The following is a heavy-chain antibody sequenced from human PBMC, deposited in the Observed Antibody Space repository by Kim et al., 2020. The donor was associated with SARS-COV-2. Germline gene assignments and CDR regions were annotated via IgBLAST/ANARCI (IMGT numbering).Heavy chain of an antibody. V-gene: IGHV3-74*01. D-gene: IGHD2-15*01. CDR3: ASGLTPGPN. CDR2: IIPDGRST. J-gene: IGHJ4*02. CDR1: GFTFSEYW. Sequence: GGSLRLSCAASGFTFSEYWMHWVRQVPGKGLVWVSRIIPDGRSTSYADSVKGRFTISRDNAKNTLYLQMNSLRAEDTAVYYCASGLTPGPNWGQGTLVIV.